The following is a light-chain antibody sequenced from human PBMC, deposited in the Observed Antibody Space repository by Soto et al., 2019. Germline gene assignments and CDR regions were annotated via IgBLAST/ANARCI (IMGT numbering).Light chain of an antibody. J-gene: IGLJ1*01. CDR3: SSYTSGSSHYV. Sequence: QSALTQPASVSGSPGQSITISCTGTSSDVGAYYSVSWYQHHPGKAPKLIIYGVTNRPSGVSNRFSGSKSGNTASLTISGLPAEDEADYHCSSYTSGSSHYVFGTGTKLTVL. CDR2: GVT. CDR1: SSDVGAYYS. V-gene: IGLV2-14*01.